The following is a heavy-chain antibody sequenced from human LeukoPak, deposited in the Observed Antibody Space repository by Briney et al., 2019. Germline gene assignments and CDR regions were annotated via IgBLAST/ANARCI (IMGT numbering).Heavy chain of an antibody. CDR2: TYYRSKWYN. CDR1: GDSFSSNSAA. Sequence: SQTLSLTCVIFGDSFSSNSAAWNWIRQSPSRGLEWLGRTYYRSKWYNDFAPSVKSRISINPDTSKNQFSLQLNSVTPEDTAIYYCARDREVLRGVIMTGFDYWDQGNMVTV. V-gene: IGHV6-1*01. CDR3: ARDREVLRGVIMTGFDY. J-gene: IGHJ4*02. D-gene: IGHD3-10*01.